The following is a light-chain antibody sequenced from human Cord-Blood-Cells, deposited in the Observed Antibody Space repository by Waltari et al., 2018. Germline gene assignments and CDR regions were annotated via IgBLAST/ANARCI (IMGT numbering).Light chain of an antibody. Sequence: QSALTQPASVSGSPGQSFTISCTGTSSDVGSYNLVSWYQQHPGKAPKLMIYEGSKRPSGVSNRFSGSKSGNTASLTVSGLQDEDEADYYCCSYAGRSTYVVGTGTKVTVL. CDR2: EGS. J-gene: IGLJ1*01. CDR3: CSYAGRSTYV. CDR1: SSDVGSYNL. V-gene: IGLV2-23*01.